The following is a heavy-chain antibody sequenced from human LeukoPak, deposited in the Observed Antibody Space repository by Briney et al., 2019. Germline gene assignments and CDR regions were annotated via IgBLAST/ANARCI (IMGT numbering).Heavy chain of an antibody. V-gene: IGHV3-48*01. CDR1: GFTFSSHS. Sequence: GALRLSCAASGFTFSSHSMNWVRQAPGKGLEWVSYISSSSSTIHYADSVKGRFTISRDNAKNSLYLQMNSLRAEDTAVYYCARGAYYYEDWGQGTLVTVSS. CDR2: ISSSSSTI. D-gene: IGHD3-22*01. J-gene: IGHJ4*02. CDR3: ARGAYYYED.